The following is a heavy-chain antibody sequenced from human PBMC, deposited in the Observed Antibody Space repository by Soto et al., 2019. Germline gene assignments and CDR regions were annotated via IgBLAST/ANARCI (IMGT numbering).Heavy chain of an antibody. J-gene: IGHJ4*02. D-gene: IGHD4-17*01. CDR3: ARARRDYGDYDY. Sequence: SETLSLTCTVSGGSVSSGSYYWSWIRQPPGKGLEWIGYIYYSGSTNYNPSLKSRVTISVDTSKNQFSLKLSSVTAADTAVYYYARARRDYGDYDYWGQGTLVTVSS. CDR2: IYYSGST. V-gene: IGHV4-61*01. CDR1: GGSVSSGSYY.